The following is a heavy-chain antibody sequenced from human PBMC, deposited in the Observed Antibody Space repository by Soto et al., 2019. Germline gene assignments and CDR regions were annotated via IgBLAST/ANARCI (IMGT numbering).Heavy chain of an antibody. CDR2: VYYSGKT. D-gene: IGHD3-10*01. Sequence: SETLSLTCTVSGGSISSYYWFWIRQSPGRGLEWIGYVYYSGKTNYNPSLESRVTISVDTSENQFSLKLNSVTAADTAVYYCGRGARFGDRRYMDVWGKGTMVTVSS. CDR1: GGSISSYY. V-gene: IGHV4-59*12. CDR3: GRGARFGDRRYMDV. J-gene: IGHJ6*03.